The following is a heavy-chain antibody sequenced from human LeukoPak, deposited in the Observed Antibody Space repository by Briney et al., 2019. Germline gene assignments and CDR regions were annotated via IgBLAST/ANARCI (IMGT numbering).Heavy chain of an antibody. CDR2: ISGSGGST. Sequence: GGSLRLSCAASGFTFSSYAMSWDRQAQGKGLEWVSAISGSGGSTYYANSVKGRFTISRDNSKYTLYLQVNSLRAEDTAVYYCARDRAVLDPSYFDLWGRGALVTDSS. V-gene: IGHV3-23*01. CDR3: ARDRAVLDPSYFDL. J-gene: IGHJ2*01. D-gene: IGHD4/OR15-4a*01. CDR1: GFTFSSYA.